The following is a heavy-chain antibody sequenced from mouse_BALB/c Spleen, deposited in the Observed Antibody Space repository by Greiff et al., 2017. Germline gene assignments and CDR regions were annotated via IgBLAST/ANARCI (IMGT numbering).Heavy chain of an antibody. CDR2: IWGGGST. D-gene: IGHD1-1*01. CDR3: AQNYYGSSWFAY. Sequence: VQLQQSGPGLVAPSQSLSITCTVSGFSLTDYGVSWIRQPPGKGLEWLGVIWGGGSTYYNSALKSRLSISKDNSKSQVFLKMNSLQTDDTAMYYCAQNYYGSSWFAYWGQGTLVTVSA. J-gene: IGHJ3*01. CDR1: GFSLTDYG. V-gene: IGHV2-6-5*01.